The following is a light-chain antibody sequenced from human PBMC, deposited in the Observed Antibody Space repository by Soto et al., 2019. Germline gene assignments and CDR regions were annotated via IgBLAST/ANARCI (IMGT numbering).Light chain of an antibody. V-gene: IGKV1-9*01. Sequence: DIQLTQSPSFLSASVGDRVTITCRASQGISSYLAWFQQKPGRAPKLVVYAASTLQSGVPSRFSGSGSGTEFTLTISSLQPEDFATYYCQQRKDYPLTFGGGTKVDIK. CDR3: QQRKDYPLT. J-gene: IGKJ4*01. CDR2: AAS. CDR1: QGISSY.